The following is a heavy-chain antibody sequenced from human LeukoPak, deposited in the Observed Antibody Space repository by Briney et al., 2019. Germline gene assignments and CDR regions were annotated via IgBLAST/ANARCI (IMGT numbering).Heavy chain of an antibody. V-gene: IGHV1-2*02. J-gene: IGHJ5*02. D-gene: IGHD6-13*01. CDR1: GYTFTGYY. Sequence: GASVKVSCKASGYTFTGYYMHWVRQAPGQGLEWMGWINPNSGGTNYAQKFQGRVTMTRDTSISTAYMELSRLRSDDTAVYYCASVARYISSWYLFSSWGDQRLWFDPWGQGTLDTVSS. CDR3: ASVARYISSWYLFSSWGDQRLWFDP. CDR2: INPNSGGT.